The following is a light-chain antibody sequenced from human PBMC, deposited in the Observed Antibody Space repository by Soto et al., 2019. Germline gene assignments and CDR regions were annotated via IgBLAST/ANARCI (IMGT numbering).Light chain of an antibody. CDR1: SSDVGGYNY. J-gene: IGLJ2*01. Sequence: QSALTQPASVSGSPGQSITISCTGTSSDVGGYNYVSWYQQHPGKAPKLMIYEVSNRPSGVSNRFSGSKSGNTASLTLSGLQAEDEAVYHCSSYAGTDRTLVFFGGGTKLTVL. CDR3: SSYAGTDRTLVF. V-gene: IGLV2-14*01. CDR2: EVS.